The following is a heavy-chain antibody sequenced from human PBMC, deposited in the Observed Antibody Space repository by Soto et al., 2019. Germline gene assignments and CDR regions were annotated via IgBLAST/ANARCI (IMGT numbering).Heavy chain of an antibody. V-gene: IGHV2-5*02. Sequence: QITLKKSGPTLVKPTQTLTLTCTFSGFSLTTSGVGVAWIRQPPGKALEWLALIYWDDDERYSPSLKSRLTITKDTSKNQVVLTITNMDPVDTDTYYCAHRLVEAVAGTDTFDIWGQWTMVTVSS. CDR3: AHRLVEAVAGTDTFDI. CDR2: IYWDDDE. CDR1: GFSLTTSGVG. D-gene: IGHD6-19*01. J-gene: IGHJ3*02.